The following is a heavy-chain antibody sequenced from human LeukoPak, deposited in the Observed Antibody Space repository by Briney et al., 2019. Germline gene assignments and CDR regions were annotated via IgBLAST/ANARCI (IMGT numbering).Heavy chain of an antibody. Sequence: GGSLRLSCAPPGFTFRRYAMHWVRQAPGKGLEWVADISYDGNNIYYADSVKGRFTISRDNSQNTLYLHMNSLRAEDTPVYYCARGFWGCGGESCYGIDYWGQGTLVTVSS. D-gene: IGHD2-21*01. J-gene: IGHJ4*02. CDR3: ARGFWGCGGESCYGIDY. V-gene: IGHV3-30-3*01. CDR1: GFTFRRYA. CDR2: ISYDGNNI.